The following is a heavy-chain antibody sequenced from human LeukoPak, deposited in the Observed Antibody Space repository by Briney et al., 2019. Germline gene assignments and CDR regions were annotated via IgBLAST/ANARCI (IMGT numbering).Heavy chain of an antibody. D-gene: IGHD3-22*01. CDR3: ARAAGYYDSSGYYYGHNWFDP. CDR2: MNPNSGNT. J-gene: IGHJ5*02. Sequence: ASVKVSCKASGYTFTSYDINWVRQATGQGLEWMGWMNPNSGNTGYAQKFQGRATMTRNTSISTAYMELSSLRSEDTAVYYCARAAGYYDSSGYYYGHNWFDPWGQGTLVTVSS. CDR1: GYTFTSYD. V-gene: IGHV1-8*01.